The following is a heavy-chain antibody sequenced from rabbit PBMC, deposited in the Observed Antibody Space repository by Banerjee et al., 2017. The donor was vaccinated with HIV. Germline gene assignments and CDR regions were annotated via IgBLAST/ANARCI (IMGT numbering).Heavy chain of an antibody. Sequence: QEQLEESGGDLVKPEGSLTITCTASGFSFSNKYVMCWVRQAPGKGLEWIACINTSSGDTVYATWAKGRFTISKASWTTVTLQMTSLTAADTASYFCARDGGSSVYTQYYFNLWGQGTLVTV. D-gene: IGHD8-1*01. CDR2: INTSSGDT. CDR1: GFSFSNKYV. J-gene: IGHJ4*01. CDR3: ARDGGSSVYTQYYFNL. V-gene: IGHV1S45*01.